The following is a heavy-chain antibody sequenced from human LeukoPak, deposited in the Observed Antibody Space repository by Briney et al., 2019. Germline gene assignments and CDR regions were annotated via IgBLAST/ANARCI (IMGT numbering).Heavy chain of an antibody. V-gene: IGHV1-24*01. CDR3: ATVSVRLTAILRYFDY. Sequence: ASVKVSCKVSGYSLTELSMYWVRQAPGKGLEWMGGFDPEDGETMYAQKLQGRVTMTEDTSTDIAYMELSSLRSEDTAVYYCATVSVRLTAILRYFDYWGQGTLVTVSS. D-gene: IGHD2-21*02. CDR1: GYSLTELS. CDR2: FDPEDGET. J-gene: IGHJ4*02.